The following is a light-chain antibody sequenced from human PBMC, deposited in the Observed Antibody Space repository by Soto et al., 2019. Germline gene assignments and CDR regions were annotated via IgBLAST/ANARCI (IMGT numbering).Light chain of an antibody. CDR3: CSYTSRITRV. V-gene: IGLV2-14*01. J-gene: IGLJ2*01. Sequence: QLVLTQPASVSGSPGQSITISCTGTSSDIGGYNYVSWYQQHPGKAPKLMIYEVVNRPSGVSNRFAGSKSGNTASLTISGLHAEDEADYYCCSYTSRITRVFGAGTKLTVL. CDR1: SSDIGGYNY. CDR2: EVV.